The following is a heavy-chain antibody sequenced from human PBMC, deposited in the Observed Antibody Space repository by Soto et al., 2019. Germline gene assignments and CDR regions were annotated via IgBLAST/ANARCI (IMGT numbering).Heavy chain of an antibody. V-gene: IGHV4-39*01. CDR2: ISYTGST. J-gene: IGHJ4*02. Sequence: PSETLSLTCTVSGGSISSSSYYWGWIRQPPGKGLEWIGSISYTGSTYYNPSLKSRVAMSVDTSKNQFSLNLSSVTAADTAVYYCARRNRFSLDYWGQGTLVTVSS. D-gene: IGHD1-1*01. CDR1: GGSISSSSYY. CDR3: ARRNRFSLDY.